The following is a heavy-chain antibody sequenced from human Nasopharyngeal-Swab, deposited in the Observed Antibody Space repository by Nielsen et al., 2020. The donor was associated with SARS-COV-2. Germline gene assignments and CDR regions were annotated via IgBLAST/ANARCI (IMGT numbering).Heavy chain of an antibody. Sequence: GESLKISCAASGFTFSNAWMSWVRQAPGKGLEWVGRIKSKTDGGTTDYAAPVKGRFTISRDDSKNTLYLQINSLKTEDTAVYYCTTRRLWFGELLMSDYWGQGTLVTVSS. CDR1: GFTFSNAW. V-gene: IGHV3-15*01. D-gene: IGHD3-10*01. CDR2: IKSKTDGGTT. CDR3: TTRRLWFGELLMSDY. J-gene: IGHJ4*02.